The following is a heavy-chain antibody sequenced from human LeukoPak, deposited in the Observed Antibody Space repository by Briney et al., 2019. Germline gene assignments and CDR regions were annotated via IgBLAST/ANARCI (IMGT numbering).Heavy chain of an antibody. D-gene: IGHD3-22*01. J-gene: IGHJ4*02. Sequence: GGSLRLSCAASGFTFSSYGMHWARQAPGKGLEWVAFIRYDGSNKYYADSVKGRSTISRDNSKNTLYLQMNSLRAEDTAVYYCAKSQYYYDSSGYYSFYFDYWGQGTLVTVSS. CDR2: IRYDGSNK. V-gene: IGHV3-30*02. CDR1: GFTFSSYG. CDR3: AKSQYYYDSSGYYSFYFDY.